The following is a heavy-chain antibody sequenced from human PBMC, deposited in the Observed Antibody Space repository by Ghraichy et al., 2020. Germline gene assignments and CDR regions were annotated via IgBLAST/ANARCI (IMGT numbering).Heavy chain of an antibody. Sequence: GGSLRLSCATSGFTFSSYDMAWVRQAPGKGLEWVSFISGSGGRIHYTDSVKGRFTISRDNSKNTLYMQMNSLRAEDTAVYYCAKNPSGTIDYWGQGTLVSVSS. CDR3: AKNPSGTIDY. J-gene: IGHJ4*02. V-gene: IGHV3-23*01. CDR2: ISGSGGRI. CDR1: GFTFSSYD. D-gene: IGHD1-26*01.